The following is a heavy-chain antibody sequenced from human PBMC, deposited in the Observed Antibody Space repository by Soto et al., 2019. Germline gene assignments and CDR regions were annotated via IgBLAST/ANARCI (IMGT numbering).Heavy chain of an antibody. CDR1: GFTFSSYG. D-gene: IGHD3-22*01. CDR2: ISYDGSNK. V-gene: IGHV3-30*18. Sequence: GGSLRLSCAASGFTFSSYGMHWVRQAPGKGLEWVAVISYDGSNKYYADSVKGRFTISRDNSKNTLYLQMNSLRAEDTAVYYCAKQERESNYYDSSGYSGVGPSDGYWGQGTLVTVSS. J-gene: IGHJ4*02. CDR3: AKQERESNYYDSSGYSGVGPSDGY.